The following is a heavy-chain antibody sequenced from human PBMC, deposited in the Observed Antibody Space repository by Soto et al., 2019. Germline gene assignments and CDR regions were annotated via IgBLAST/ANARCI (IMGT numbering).Heavy chain of an antibody. D-gene: IGHD3-22*01. Sequence: ATVKVSCKASGYTFTSYGINWVRQAPGRGLEWMGWINPGNGNTKYSQQFQGRVIIDRDTSASTAYMELSSLRPEDTAVYYCARGGYFDSSNYLAYWGLGTLVTVSS. CDR2: INPGNGNT. J-gene: IGHJ4*02. CDR1: GYTFTSYG. V-gene: IGHV1-3*01. CDR3: ARGGYFDSSNYLAY.